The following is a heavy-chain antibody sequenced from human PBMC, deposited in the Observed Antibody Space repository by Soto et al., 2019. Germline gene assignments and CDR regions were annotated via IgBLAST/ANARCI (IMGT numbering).Heavy chain of an antibody. D-gene: IGHD3-3*01. J-gene: IGHJ4*02. CDR3: ARCSRYDFWSDSTPPSYYFDY. V-gene: IGHV1-18*01. CDR2: ITSYNDHT. CDR1: GYTFTDYG. Sequence: ASVKVSCKASGYTFTDYGITWVRQAPGQGLEWMGWITSYNDHTNYAHKLQGRVTMTTDTSTTTTYMELRSLRSDDTALYYCARCSRYDFWSDSTPPSYYFDYWGQGTLVTVSS.